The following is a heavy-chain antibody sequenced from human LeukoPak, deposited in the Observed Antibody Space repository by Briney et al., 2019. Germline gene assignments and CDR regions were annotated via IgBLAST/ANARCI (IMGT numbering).Heavy chain of an antibody. V-gene: IGHV4-59*01. CDR1: GGSISSYY. CDR3: ARAFDYYGSGSHFDY. D-gene: IGHD3-10*01. CDR2: IYYSGST. J-gene: IGHJ4*02. Sequence: KPSETLSLTCTVSGGSISSYYWSWIRQPPGKGLEWIGYIYYSGSTNYNPSLKSRVTISVDTSKNQFSLKLSSVTAADTAVYYCARAFDYYGSGSHFDYWGQGTLVTVSS.